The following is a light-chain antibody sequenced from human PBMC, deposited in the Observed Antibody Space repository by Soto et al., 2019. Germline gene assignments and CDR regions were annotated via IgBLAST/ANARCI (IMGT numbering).Light chain of an antibody. CDR2: LNSDGSH. V-gene: IGLV4-69*01. CDR3: QTWGTGIQV. J-gene: IGLJ3*02. CDR1: SGHSSYA. Sequence: HLVLTQSPSASASLGASVQLTCTLSSGHSSYAIAWHQQQPEKGPRYLMKLNSDGSHSKGDGIPDRFSGSSSGAERYLTISSLQSEDEADYYCQTWGTGIQVFGGGTKLTVL.